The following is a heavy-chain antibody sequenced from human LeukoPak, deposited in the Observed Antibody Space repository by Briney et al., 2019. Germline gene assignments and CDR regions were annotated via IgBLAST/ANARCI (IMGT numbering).Heavy chain of an antibody. CDR1: GFTFDIYW. Sequence: GGSLRLSCAASGFTFDIYWMTWVRQAPGKGLEWVANIKHDGSEKHFVDSVKGRFTVYRDNARNSLFLQMNSLRAEDTAVYFCARLMLGYCGGGSCYDPFDNWGQGTLVTVSS. CDR3: ARLMLGYCGGGSCYDPFDN. CDR2: IKHDGSEK. J-gene: IGHJ4*02. V-gene: IGHV3-7*01. D-gene: IGHD2-15*01.